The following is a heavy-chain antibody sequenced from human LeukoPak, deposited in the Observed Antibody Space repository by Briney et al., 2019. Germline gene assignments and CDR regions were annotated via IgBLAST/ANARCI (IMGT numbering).Heavy chain of an antibody. Sequence: GGSLRLSCAASGFTFSSYAMSWVRQAPGKGLEWVSATIGSGGNTYYSDSVKGRFTISSDNSKNTLFLQMDSLRAEDTAIYYCAKDYSIIKPEVGDPLDHWGQGTLVTVSS. CDR1: GFTFSSYA. J-gene: IGHJ5*02. V-gene: IGHV3-23*01. CDR3: AKDYSIIKPEVGDPLDH. CDR2: TIGSGGNT. D-gene: IGHD2-21*01.